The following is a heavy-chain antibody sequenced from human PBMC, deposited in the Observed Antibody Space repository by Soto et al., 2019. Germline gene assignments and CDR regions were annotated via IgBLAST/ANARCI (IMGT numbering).Heavy chain of an antibody. J-gene: IGHJ4*02. D-gene: IGHD2-8*01. CDR2: INAGNGNT. CDR1: GYTFTSYA. CDR3: ARDDLYCTNRVCYNFDY. Sequence: ASVKVSFKASGYTFTSYAMHWVRQAPGQRLEWMGWINAGNGNTKYSQKFQGRVTITRDTSASTAYMELSSLRSEDTAVYYCARDDLYCTNRVCYNFDYWGQGTLVTVSS. V-gene: IGHV1-3*01.